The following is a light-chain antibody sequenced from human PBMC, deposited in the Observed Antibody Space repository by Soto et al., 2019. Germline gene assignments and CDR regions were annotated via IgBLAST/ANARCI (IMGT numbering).Light chain of an antibody. CDR2: GTS. V-gene: IGKV3-20*01. CDR3: QQYGSSRT. Sequence: EIVLTQSPGTLSLSPGERATLSCGASQSVSSSDLAWYQQKPGQAPRLLIYGTSSRATGIPDRFSGSGSGTDFTLTISRLEPEDFAVYYCQQYGSSRTFGQGTKVEIK. CDR1: QSVSSSD. J-gene: IGKJ1*01.